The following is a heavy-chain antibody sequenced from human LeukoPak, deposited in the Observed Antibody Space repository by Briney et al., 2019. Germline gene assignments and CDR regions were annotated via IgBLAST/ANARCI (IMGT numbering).Heavy chain of an antibody. CDR1: GFTFSSYW. Sequence: PGGSLRLSCAASGFTFSSYWMSWVRQAPGKGLEWVANIKQDGSEKYYVDSVKGRFTISRDNAKNSLYLQMNSLRAEDTAVYYCARTDIVATSLSYYFDYWGQGTLVTVSS. V-gene: IGHV3-7*01. D-gene: IGHD5-12*01. J-gene: IGHJ4*02. CDR2: IKQDGSEK. CDR3: ARTDIVATSLSYYFDY.